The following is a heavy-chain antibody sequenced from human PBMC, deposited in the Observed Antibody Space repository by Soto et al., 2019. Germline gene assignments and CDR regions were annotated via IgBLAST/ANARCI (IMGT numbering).Heavy chain of an antibody. CDR3: AKDLWGSGSPFDY. V-gene: IGHV3-30*18. J-gene: IGHJ4*02. Sequence: GGSLRLSCAASGFTFSSYGMHWVRQAPGKGLEWVAVISYDGSNKYYADSVKGRFTISRDNSKNTLYLQMNSLRAEDTAVYYCAKDLWGSGSPFDYWGQGTLVTVSS. CDR1: GFTFSSYG. D-gene: IGHD3-16*01. CDR2: ISYDGSNK.